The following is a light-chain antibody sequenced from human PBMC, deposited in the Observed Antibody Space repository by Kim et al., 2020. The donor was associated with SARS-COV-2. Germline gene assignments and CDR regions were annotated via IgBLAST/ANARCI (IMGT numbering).Light chain of an antibody. CDR2: GKN. V-gene: IGLV3-19*01. J-gene: IGLJ2*01. CDR3: NSRDSSGNHVV. CDR1: SLRSYY. Sequence: AFAQSVRIPCQGDSLRSYYASWYPQKPGQAPVLLIYGKNNRPSGIPDRFSGSSSGNTASLTITGAQAEDEADYYCNSRDSSGNHVVFGGGTQLTVL.